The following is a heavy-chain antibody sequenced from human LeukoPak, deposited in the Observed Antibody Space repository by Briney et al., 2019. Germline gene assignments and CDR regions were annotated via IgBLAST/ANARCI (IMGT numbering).Heavy chain of an antibody. Sequence: GGSLRLSCAASGFTFSSYGMHWVRQAPGKGLEWVAVISYDGSNKYYADSVKGRFTISRDNSKNTLYLQMNSLRAEDTAVYYCAKDISGWYGSFAFDIWGQGTMVTVSS. CDR1: GFTFSSYG. D-gene: IGHD6-19*01. CDR2: ISYDGSNK. CDR3: AKDISGWYGSFAFDI. J-gene: IGHJ3*02. V-gene: IGHV3-30*18.